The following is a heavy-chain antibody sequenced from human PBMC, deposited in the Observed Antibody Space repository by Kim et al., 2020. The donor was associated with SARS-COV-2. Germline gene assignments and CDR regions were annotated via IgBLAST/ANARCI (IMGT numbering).Heavy chain of an antibody. J-gene: IGHJ5*02. Sequence: SETMSLTCTVSGGSISSYYWSWIRQPPGKGLEWIGYIYYSGSTNYNPSLKSRVTISVDTSKNQFSLKLSSVTAADTAVYYCASLGYSGYDWAWFDPWGQG. CDR3: ASLGYSGYDWAWFDP. CDR2: IYYSGST. D-gene: IGHD5-12*01. CDR1: GGSISSYY. V-gene: IGHV4-59*08.